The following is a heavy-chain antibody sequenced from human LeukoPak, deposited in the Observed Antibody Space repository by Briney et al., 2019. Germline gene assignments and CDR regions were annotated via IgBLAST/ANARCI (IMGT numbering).Heavy chain of an antibody. V-gene: IGHV3-74*01. CDR3: ARDLAVGRWPLWHFDL. J-gene: IGHJ2*01. CDR2: INSDGSLT. CDR1: GFTFSSYW. Sequence: GGSLKLSCAASGFTFSSYWMHWVRQAPGKGLVWVSRINSDGSLTRYADSVKGRFTISRDNSKNTLYLQMNSLRAEDTAVYFCARDLAVGRWPLWHFDLWGRGTLVTVSS. D-gene: IGHD5-24*01.